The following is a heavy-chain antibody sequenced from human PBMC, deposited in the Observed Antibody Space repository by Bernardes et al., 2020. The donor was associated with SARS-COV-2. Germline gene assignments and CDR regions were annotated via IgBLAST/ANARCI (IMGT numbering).Heavy chain of an antibody. Sequence: GESLKISCKGSGYSFTSYWIGWVRQMPGKGLEWMGIIYPGDSDTRYSPSFQGQVTISADKSISTAYLQWSSLKASDTAMYYCARRGIAARPYDELDYWGQGTLVTVSS. D-gene: IGHD6-6*01. CDR2: IYPGDSDT. V-gene: IGHV5-51*01. J-gene: IGHJ4*02. CDR3: ARRGIAARPYDELDY. CDR1: GYSFTSYW.